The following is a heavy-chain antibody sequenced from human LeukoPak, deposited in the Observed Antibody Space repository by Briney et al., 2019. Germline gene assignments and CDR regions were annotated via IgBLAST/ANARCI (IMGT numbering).Heavy chain of an antibody. V-gene: IGHV3-23*01. CDR3: SKDPNGDYVGAFDM. CDR1: GLTFSNYA. D-gene: IGHD4-17*01. J-gene: IGHJ3*02. CDR2: ITGSGRGT. Sequence: GGSLSLSCTASGLTFSNYATTWVRHAPGKGLEWVSSITGSGRGTYYADSVKGRFSVSRDNSQNTVFLHMNSLRADDTALYYCSKDPNGDYVGAFDMWGPGTMVTVSS.